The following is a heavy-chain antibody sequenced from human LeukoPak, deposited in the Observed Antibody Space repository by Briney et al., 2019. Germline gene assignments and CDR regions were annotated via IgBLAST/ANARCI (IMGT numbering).Heavy chain of an antibody. CDR2: IYTSGST. Sequence: SETLSLTCTVSGGSISSGSYYWSWIRQPAGKGLEWIGRIYTSGSTNYNPSLKSRVTISVDTSKNQFSLKLSSVTAADTAVYYCARGRGLAYCGGDCYRDAFDIWGQGTMVTVSS. CDR3: ARGRGLAYCGGDCYRDAFDI. D-gene: IGHD2-21*01. CDR1: GGSISSGSYY. J-gene: IGHJ3*02. V-gene: IGHV4-61*02.